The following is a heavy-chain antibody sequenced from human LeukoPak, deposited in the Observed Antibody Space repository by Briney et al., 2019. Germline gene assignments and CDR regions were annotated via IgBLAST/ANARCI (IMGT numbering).Heavy chain of an antibody. CDR3: AKEEYSGSLLTLDY. CDR2: INSYGNT. D-gene: IGHD1-26*01. J-gene: IGHJ4*02. CDR1: GFTLRSYT. Sequence: PGGSLRLSCAASGFTLRSYTMNWVRQAPGKGLEWVSAINSYGNTYYADSVKGRFTISRDNSKNTLYLQVNSLRAEDTAIYYCAKEEYSGSLLTLDYWGQGTLLTVSS. V-gene: IGHV3-23*01.